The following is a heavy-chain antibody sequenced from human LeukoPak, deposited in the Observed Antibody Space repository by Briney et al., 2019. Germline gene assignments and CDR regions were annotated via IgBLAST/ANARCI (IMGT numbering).Heavy chain of an antibody. J-gene: IGHJ3*02. V-gene: IGHV4-30-2*01. Sequence: SETLSLTCAVSGGSISSGGYSWSWIRQPPGKGLEWIGYIYHSGSTYYNPSLKSRVTISVDRSKNQFSLKLSSVTAADTAVYYCARGSYYDSSGYLRAFDIWGQGTMVTVSS. D-gene: IGHD3-22*01. CDR3: ARGSYYDSSGYLRAFDI. CDR1: GGSISSGGYS. CDR2: IYHSGST.